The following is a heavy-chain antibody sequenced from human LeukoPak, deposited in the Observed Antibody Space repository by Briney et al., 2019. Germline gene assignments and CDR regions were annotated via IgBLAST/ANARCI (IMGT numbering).Heavy chain of an antibody. CDR1: GGTFSSYA. V-gene: IGHV1-69*13. CDR3: ARDLTFRTRGFGEFVEN. CDR2: IIPIFGTA. J-gene: IGHJ4*02. D-gene: IGHD3-10*01. Sequence: SVKVSCKASGGTFSSYAISWVRQAPGQGLEWMGGIIPIFGTANYAQKFQGRVTITADESTSTAYMELSSLRSEDTAVYYCARDLTFRTRGFGEFVENWGQGTLVTVSS.